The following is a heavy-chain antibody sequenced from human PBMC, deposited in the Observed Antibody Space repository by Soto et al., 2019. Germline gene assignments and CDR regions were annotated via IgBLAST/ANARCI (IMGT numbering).Heavy chain of an antibody. Sequence: QVQLVESGGGVVQPGRSLRLSCAASGFTFSSYGMHLVRQAPGKGLEWVAVISYDGSNKYYADSVKGRFTISRDNSKNTLYLQMNSLRAEDTAVYYCAKPTTVHLDAFDIWGQGTMVTVSS. V-gene: IGHV3-30*18. CDR3: AKPTTVHLDAFDI. J-gene: IGHJ3*02. CDR2: ISYDGSNK. D-gene: IGHD4-17*01. CDR1: GFTFSSYG.